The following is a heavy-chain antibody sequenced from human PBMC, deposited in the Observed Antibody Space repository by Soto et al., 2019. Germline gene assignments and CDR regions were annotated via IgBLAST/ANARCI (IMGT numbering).Heavy chain of an antibody. CDR1: GFTFSSYA. J-gene: IGHJ5*02. CDR2: ISGSGGST. CDR3: AKDPGGEWLRFSVLDP. Sequence: PGGSLRLSCAASGFTFSSYAMSWVRQAPGKGLEWASAISGSGGSTYYADSVKGRFTISRDNSKNTLYLQMNSLRAEDTAVYYCAKDPGGEWLRFSVLDPWGQGTLVTVSS. D-gene: IGHD5-12*01. V-gene: IGHV3-23*01.